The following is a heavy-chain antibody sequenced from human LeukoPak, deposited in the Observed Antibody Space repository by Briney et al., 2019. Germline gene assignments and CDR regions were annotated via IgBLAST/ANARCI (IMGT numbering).Heavy chain of an antibody. V-gene: IGHV3-53*01. J-gene: IGHJ4*02. CDR2: IYSGGNT. CDR3: ARGHTAMVTVFDY. CDR1: GFTVSSYY. D-gene: IGHD5-18*01. Sequence: GGSLRLSCAASGFTVSSYYMSWVRQAPGKGLELVSVIYSGGNTYYADSVKGRFTISRDNSKNTLYLQMNNLRAEDTAVYYCARGHTAMVTVFDYWGQGTLVTVSS.